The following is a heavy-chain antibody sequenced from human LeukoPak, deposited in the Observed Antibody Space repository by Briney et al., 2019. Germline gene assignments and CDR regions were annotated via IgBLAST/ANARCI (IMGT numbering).Heavy chain of an antibody. CDR3: NCGYYAYYYYYMDV. CDR1: GFTFSSYG. V-gene: IGHV3-30*02. Sequence: PGGSLRLSCAASGFTFSSYGMHWVRQAPGKGLEWVAFIRYDGSNKYYADSVKGRFTISRDNSKNTMYLQMNSLRAEDTAVYYCNCGYYAYYYYYMDVWGKGTTVTISS. D-gene: IGHD3-22*01. J-gene: IGHJ6*03. CDR2: IRYDGSNK.